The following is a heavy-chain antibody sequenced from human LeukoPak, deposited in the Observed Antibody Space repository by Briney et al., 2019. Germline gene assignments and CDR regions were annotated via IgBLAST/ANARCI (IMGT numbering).Heavy chain of an antibody. CDR2: IYPGDSDT. CDR1: EFSFASSW. D-gene: IGHD2-15*01. J-gene: IGHJ3*01. Sequence: GESLKISCQTSEFSFASSWIGWVRQTPGKGLEWMGIIYPGDSDTRYSPPFQGQVTISVDKSTNTAYLQWSKHTAVDYSMNYCARDLAATEDAFDFWGQGTMVTVSS. V-gene: IGHV5-51*01. CDR3: ARDLAATEDAFDF.